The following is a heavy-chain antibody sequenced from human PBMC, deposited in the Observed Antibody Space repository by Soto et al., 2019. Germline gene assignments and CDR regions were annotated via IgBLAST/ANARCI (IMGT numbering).Heavy chain of an antibody. D-gene: IGHD6-19*01. J-gene: IGHJ4*02. V-gene: IGHV1-69*13. CDR3: ARAVAVAADFDY. CDR2: IIPIFETT. CDR1: GYTFSSYG. Sequence: SVKVSCKVSGYTFSSYGISWVRQAPGQGLEWMGGIIPIFETTNHAQKLQGRVTITADETRSTVYMELSSLRSEDTAVYYCARAVAVAADFDYWGQGTLVTVSS.